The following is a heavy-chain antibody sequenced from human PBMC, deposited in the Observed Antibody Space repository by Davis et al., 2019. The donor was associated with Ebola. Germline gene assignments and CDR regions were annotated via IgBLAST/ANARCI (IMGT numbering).Heavy chain of an antibody. CDR1: GGSFSGYY. D-gene: IGHD3-16*02. CDR2: INHSGST. CDR3: AREPSYIWGSYRYRRWFDP. V-gene: IGHV4-34*01. Sequence: MPGGSLRLSCAVYGGSFSGYYWSWIRQPPGKGLEWIGEINHSGSTNYNPSLKSRVTLSVDTSKNQFSLKLSSVTAADTAVYYCAREPSYIWGSYRYRRWFDPWGQGTLVTVSS. J-gene: IGHJ5*02.